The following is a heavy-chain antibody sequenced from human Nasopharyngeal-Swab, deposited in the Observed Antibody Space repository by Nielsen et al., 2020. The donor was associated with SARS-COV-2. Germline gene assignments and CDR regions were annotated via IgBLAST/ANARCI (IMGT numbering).Heavy chain of an antibody. D-gene: IGHD2-2*01. J-gene: IGHJ6*01. CDR1: GFTFNDYD. CDR2: VGTAGDT. V-gene: IGHV3-13*01. CDR3: AKVLSRTSPYGMDV. Sequence: GGSLRLSCAPSGFTFNDYDIYWVRQTAGAGLEWVSSVGTAGDTHYQDSVQGRFTISRENAKNSVFLQMDSLRVGETGIYFCAKVLSRTSPYGMDVWGRGTQVTVSS.